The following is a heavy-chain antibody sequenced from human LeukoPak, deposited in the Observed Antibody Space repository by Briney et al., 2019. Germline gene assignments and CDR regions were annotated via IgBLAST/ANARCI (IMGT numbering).Heavy chain of an antibody. CDR1: GFTLYNFS. CDR3: ASFSGYSYGYDY. Sequence: GSLRLPSAASGFTLYNFSKGWVPPAPGEGVGWVSAISGSGGSTYYADSVKGRFTISRDNAKNSLYLQMNSLRAEDTAVYYCASFSGYSYGYDYWGQGTLVTVSS. V-gene: IGHV3-23*01. CDR2: ISGSGGST. D-gene: IGHD5-18*01. J-gene: IGHJ4*02.